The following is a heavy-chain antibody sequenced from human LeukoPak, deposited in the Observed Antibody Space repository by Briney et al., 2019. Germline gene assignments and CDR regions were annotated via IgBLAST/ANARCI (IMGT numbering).Heavy chain of an antibody. V-gene: IGHV4-34*01. CDR2: INHSGST. D-gene: IGHD5-18*01. J-gene: IGHJ3*02. CDR1: GGSFSGYY. CDR3: ARLKIQLWHYDAFDI. Sequence: PSETLSLTCAVYGGSFSGYYWSWIRQPPGKGLEWIGEINHSGSTNYNPSLKSRVTISVGTSKNQFSLKLSSVTAADTAVYYCARLKIQLWHYDAFDIWGQGTMVTVSS.